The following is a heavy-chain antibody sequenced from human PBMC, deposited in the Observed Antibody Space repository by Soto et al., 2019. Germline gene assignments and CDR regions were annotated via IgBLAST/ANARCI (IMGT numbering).Heavy chain of an antibody. D-gene: IGHD6-19*01. CDR1: GGSITRNNHY. Sequence: QLQLQESGPGLVKPSETLSLTCIVSGGSITRNNHYWGWIRQSPGKGLEWIGSILYSGRTNYNPSLTSRVTLSVETSKNQFPLKMSSVTAADTALYYCARLGSSGWYQGSYFDYWGQGTLVTVSS. CDR2: ILYSGRT. CDR3: ARLGSSGWYQGSYFDY. J-gene: IGHJ4*02. V-gene: IGHV4-39*01.